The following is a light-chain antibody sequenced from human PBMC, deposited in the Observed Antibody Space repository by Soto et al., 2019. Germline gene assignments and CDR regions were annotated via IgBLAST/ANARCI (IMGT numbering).Light chain of an antibody. CDR2: EVS. V-gene: IGLV2-8*01. CDR3: SSYAGSNNLV. J-gene: IGLJ2*01. Sequence: QSVLTQPPSASGSPGQAVTISCTGTSSDVGGYNYVSWYQQHPGKAPKLMIYEVSNRPSGVPDRFSGSKSGNTASLTVSRLQAEDEADYYCSSYAGSNNLVFGGGTKLTVL. CDR1: SSDVGGYNY.